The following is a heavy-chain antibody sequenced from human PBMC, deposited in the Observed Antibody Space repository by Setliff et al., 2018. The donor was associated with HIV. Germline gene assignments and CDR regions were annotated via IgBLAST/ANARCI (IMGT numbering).Heavy chain of an antibody. J-gene: IGHJ4*02. V-gene: IGHV1-24*01. CDR3: ATDRHYYTSGSYHN. Sequence: SVKVSCKLSGYTLTELSMHWVRQAPGKGLEWMGSFDPEDGETVYAQKFQGRVTMTEDTSTDTAYMELSSLRSEDTAVYYCATDRHYYTSGSYHNWGQGTLVTVSS. D-gene: IGHD3-10*01. CDR1: GYTLTELS. CDR2: FDPEDGET.